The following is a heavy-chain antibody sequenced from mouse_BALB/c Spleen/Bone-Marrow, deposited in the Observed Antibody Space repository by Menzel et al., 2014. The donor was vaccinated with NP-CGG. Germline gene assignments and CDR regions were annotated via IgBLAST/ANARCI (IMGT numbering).Heavy chain of an antibody. CDR3: ARIYDYDRGAWFAY. D-gene: IGHD2-4*01. V-gene: IGHV1-20*02. CDR1: GYSFTGYF. Sequence: LVESGPELVKPGASVKISCKASGYSFTGYFMNWVMQSHGKSLGWIGRINPYNGDTFYNQKFKGKATLTVDKSSNTAHMELRSLASEDSAVYYCARIYDYDRGAWFAYWGQGTLVTVSA. CDR2: INPYNGDT. J-gene: IGHJ3*01.